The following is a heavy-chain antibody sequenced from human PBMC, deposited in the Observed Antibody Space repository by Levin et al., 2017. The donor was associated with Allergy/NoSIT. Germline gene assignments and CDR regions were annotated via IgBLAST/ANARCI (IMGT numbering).Heavy chain of an antibody. CDR1: GFTFSDHY. V-gene: IGHV3-72*01. J-gene: IGHJ4*02. D-gene: IGHD2-15*01. CDR2: SGRSGNKGNSYTT. CDR3: TRDVGYDVGGIYSRGIGY. Sequence: GESLKISCAASGFTFSDHYMDWVRQAPGKGLEWVGRSGRSGNKGNSYTTEYAASVRGRFTISRDDSENSLHLQMNSLKTEDTAVYYCTRDVGYDVGGIYSRGIGYWGQGTMVTVSS.